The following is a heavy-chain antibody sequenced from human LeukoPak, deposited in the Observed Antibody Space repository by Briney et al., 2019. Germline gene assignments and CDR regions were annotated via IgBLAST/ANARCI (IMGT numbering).Heavy chain of an antibody. J-gene: IGHJ4*02. Sequence: PGGSLRLSCAASGFTFSSYAMHWVRQAPGKGLEWVALISFDGSDKYYADSVKGRFTISRDNSKNTLYLQMNSLRVDDTAVYYCAKDGTRGIRFGKIPHYFDYWGQGTLVTVSS. CDR3: AKDGTRGIRFGKIPHYFDY. CDR1: GFTFSSYA. D-gene: IGHD3-10*01. V-gene: IGHV3-30*04. CDR2: ISFDGSDK.